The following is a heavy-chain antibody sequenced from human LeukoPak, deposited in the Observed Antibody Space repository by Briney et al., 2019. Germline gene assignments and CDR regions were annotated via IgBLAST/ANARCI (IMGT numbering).Heavy chain of an antibody. CDR2: LYSGGGA. CDR1: GFTVSNSY. Sequence: QSGGSLRLSCAASGFTVSNSYMSWVRQAPGKGLEWVSVLYSGGGAYYTDSVRGRFTISRDSSKNTLYLQMNSPRADDTAVYYCVGQTHKDYWGQGTLVTVSS. CDR3: VGQTHKDY. V-gene: IGHV3-53*01. J-gene: IGHJ4*02.